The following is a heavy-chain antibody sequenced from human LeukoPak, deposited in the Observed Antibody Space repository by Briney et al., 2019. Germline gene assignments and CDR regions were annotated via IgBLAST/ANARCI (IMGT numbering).Heavy chain of an antibody. CDR1: GFTFSIYG. J-gene: IGHJ6*03. Sequence: GGSLRLSCAASGFTFSIYGMHWVRQAPGKGLEGVAFIRYDGSDKYYADSVKGRFTISRDNSKNTLYLQMNSLRAEDTAVYYCAKEFPGSGTSFLRYYYYMDVWGKGTTVTVSS. V-gene: IGHV3-30*02. D-gene: IGHD3-10*01. CDR3: AKEFPGSGTSFLRYYYYMDV. CDR2: IRYDGSDK.